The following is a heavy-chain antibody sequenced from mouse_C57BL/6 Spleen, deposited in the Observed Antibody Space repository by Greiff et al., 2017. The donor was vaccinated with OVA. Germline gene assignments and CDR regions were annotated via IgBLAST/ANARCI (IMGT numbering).Heavy chain of an antibody. CDR1: GYTFTSYW. V-gene: IGHV1-50*01. Sequence: QVQLQQPGAELVKPGASVKLSCKASGYTFTSYWMQWVKQRPGQGLEWIGEIDPSDSYTNYNQKFKGKATLTVDTSSSTAYMQLSSLTSEDSAVYHCARTLYGKAMDYWGQGTSVTVSS. D-gene: IGHD1-1*01. CDR2: IDPSDSYT. J-gene: IGHJ4*01. CDR3: ARTLYGKAMDY.